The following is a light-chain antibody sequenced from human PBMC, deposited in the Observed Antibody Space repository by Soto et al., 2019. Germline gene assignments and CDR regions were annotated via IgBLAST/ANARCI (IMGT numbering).Light chain of an antibody. CDR3: QQRSNWPWT. V-gene: IGKV3-11*01. CDR1: QNIINY. Sequence: EIVLTQSPATLSLSPGERTTLSCRASQNIINYLAWYQKKPGQAPRLLINDASNRATGIPARFSGSGSGTDFTLTISSLEPEDFAVYYCQQRSNWPWTFGQGTKVEIK. CDR2: DAS. J-gene: IGKJ1*01.